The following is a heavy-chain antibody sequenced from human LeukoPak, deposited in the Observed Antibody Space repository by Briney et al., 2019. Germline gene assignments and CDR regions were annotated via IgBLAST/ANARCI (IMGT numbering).Heavy chain of an antibody. D-gene: IGHD3-10*01. CDR1: SASISSSSYY. CDR3: ARQSLLWCRTCNYYYYYYMDV. V-gene: IGHV4-39*01. CDR2: IYYIGST. Sequence: PSETLSLTCTVSSASISSSSYYWGWIRQPPGKGLEWIGSIYYIGSTYYNPSLKSRVTISVDTSKNQFSLKLSSVTAAETAVYYCARQSLLWCRTCNYYYYYYMDVWGKGTTVTISS. J-gene: IGHJ6*03.